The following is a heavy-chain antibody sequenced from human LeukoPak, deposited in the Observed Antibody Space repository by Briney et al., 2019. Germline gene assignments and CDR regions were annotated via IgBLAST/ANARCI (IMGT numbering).Heavy chain of an antibody. J-gene: IGHJ3*02. CDR2: ISTYNGHT. V-gene: IGHV1-18*04. Sequence: ASVKVSCKASGYTFTGYYMHWVRQAPGQGLEWMGWISTYNGHTNYAQKLQGRVTMTTDTSTSTAYMELRSLISDDTAVYYCARGGRWELPRPYAFDIWGQGTMVTVSS. CDR3: ARGGRWELPRPYAFDI. CDR1: GYTFTGYY. D-gene: IGHD1-26*01.